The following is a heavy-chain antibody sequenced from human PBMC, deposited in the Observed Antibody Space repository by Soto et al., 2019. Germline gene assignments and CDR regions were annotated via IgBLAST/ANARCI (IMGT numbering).Heavy chain of an antibody. D-gene: IGHD4-17*01. CDR1: GFTFSDYW. J-gene: IGHJ5*02. V-gene: IGHV3-74*01. CDR2: INGDGSNA. Sequence: EVQLVESGGGLVQPGGSLRLSCAASGFTFSDYWMHWVRQVPGKGLVWLSRINGDGSNANYADYVRGRFTISRDNDNNTMNLQMNSLRAEDTAVYYCVRSMTTLTIDWPDPWGQGTQVTVFS. CDR3: VRSMTTLTIDWPDP.